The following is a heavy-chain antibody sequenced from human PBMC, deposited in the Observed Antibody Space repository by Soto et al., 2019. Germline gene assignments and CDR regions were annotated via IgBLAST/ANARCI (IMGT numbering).Heavy chain of an antibody. CDR3: ARAAHFNYRDSSGSDY. J-gene: IGHJ4*02. D-gene: IGHD4-4*01. CDR1: GFTFSGDW. V-gene: IGHV3-74*01. Sequence: EVQLVESGGGVVQPGGSLRLSCAASGFTFSGDWMHWVRQAPGKGLVGVSHINNGGSVTSYAHSVKGRFTISKDKAKNTRNLQMNSLTVADTALYYCARAAHFNYRDSSGSDYCGQGTLVTVSS. CDR2: INNGGSVT.